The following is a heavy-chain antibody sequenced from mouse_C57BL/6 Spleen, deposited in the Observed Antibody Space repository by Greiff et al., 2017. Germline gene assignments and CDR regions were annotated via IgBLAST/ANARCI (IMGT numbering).Heavy chain of an antibody. CDR2: IYPGDGDT. CDR1: GYAFSSYW. CDR3: ARDRNVFHYYGSSLDV. V-gene: IGHV1-80*01. Sequence: QVQLQQSGAELVKPGASVKISCKASGYAFSSYWMNWVKQRPGKGLEWIGQIYPGDGDTNYNGKFKGKATLTADKSSSTAYMQRSSLTSEDSAVYFCARDRNVFHYYGSSLDVCGTGTTVTVSS. J-gene: IGHJ1*03. D-gene: IGHD1-1*01.